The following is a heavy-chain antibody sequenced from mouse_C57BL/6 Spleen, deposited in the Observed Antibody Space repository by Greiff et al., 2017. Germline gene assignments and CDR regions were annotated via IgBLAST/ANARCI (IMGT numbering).Heavy chain of an antibody. CDR2: IDPSDSET. CDR1: GYTFTSYW. Sequence: QVQLKQPGAELVRPGSSVKLSCKASGYTFTSYWMHWVKQRPIQGLEWIGNIDPSDSETHYNQKFKDKATLTVDKSSSTAYMQLSSLTSEDSAVYYCARSGLYGSSYEWGYWGQGTTLTVSS. V-gene: IGHV1-52*01. D-gene: IGHD1-1*01. CDR3: ARSGLYGSSYEWGY. J-gene: IGHJ2*01.